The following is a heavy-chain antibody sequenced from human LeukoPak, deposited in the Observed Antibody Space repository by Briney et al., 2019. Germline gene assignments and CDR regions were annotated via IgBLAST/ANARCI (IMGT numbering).Heavy chain of an antibody. V-gene: IGHV3-21*01. CDR2: ISSSSSYI. CDR1: GFTVSSNY. D-gene: IGHD3-3*01. J-gene: IGHJ4*02. CDR3: ARVDSDVLRFLEWLPQLDY. Sequence: GGSLRLSCAASGFTVSSNYMSWVRQAPGKGLEWVSSISSSSSYIYYADSVKGRFTISRDNAKNSLYLQMNSLRAEDTAVYYCARVDSDVLRFLEWLPQLDYWGQGTLVTVSS.